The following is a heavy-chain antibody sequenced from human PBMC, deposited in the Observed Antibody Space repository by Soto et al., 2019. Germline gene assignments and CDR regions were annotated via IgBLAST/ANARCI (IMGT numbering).Heavy chain of an antibody. Sequence: QVQLVESGGGVVQPGRSLRLSCAASGFTFSSYGMHWVRQAPGKGLEWVAVIWYDGSNKYYADSVKGRFTISRDNSKNTLYLQMNSLRAEDTAVYYCARGGGRYCYGSHYDYWGQGTLVTVSS. V-gene: IGHV3-33*01. CDR2: IWYDGSNK. CDR1: GFTFSSYG. J-gene: IGHJ4*02. CDR3: ARGGGRYCYGSHYDY. D-gene: IGHD5-18*01.